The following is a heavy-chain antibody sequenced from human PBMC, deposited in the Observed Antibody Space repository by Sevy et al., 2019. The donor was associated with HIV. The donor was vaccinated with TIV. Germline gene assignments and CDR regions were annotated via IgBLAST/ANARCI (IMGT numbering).Heavy chain of an antibody. CDR2: FDPEDGET. Sequence: ASVKVSCKVSGYTLTELSMHWVRQAPGKGLEWMGGFDPEDGETIYAQKFQGRVTMTEDTSTDTAYMELSSLRSEDTAVYYSATVAFPLVVVAATAGAKLDYYFDYWGQGTLVTVSS. V-gene: IGHV1-24*01. CDR1: GYTLTELS. D-gene: IGHD2-15*01. J-gene: IGHJ4*02. CDR3: ATVAFPLVVVAATAGAKLDYYFDY.